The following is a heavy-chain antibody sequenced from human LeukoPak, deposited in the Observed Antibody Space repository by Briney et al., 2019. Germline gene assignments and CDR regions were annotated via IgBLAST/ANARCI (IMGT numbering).Heavy chain of an antibody. V-gene: IGHV1-24*01. CDR3: ATDFLNLGRGSAQDY. J-gene: IGHJ4*02. CDR2: FDPEDGET. Sequence: GASVKVSCKVSGYTLTELSMHWVRQAPGKGLEWMGGFDPEDGETIYAQKFQGRVTMTEDTSTDTAYMELSSLRSEDTAVYYCATDFLNLGRGSAQDYWGQGTLVTVSS. CDR1: GYTLTELS. D-gene: IGHD2-15*01.